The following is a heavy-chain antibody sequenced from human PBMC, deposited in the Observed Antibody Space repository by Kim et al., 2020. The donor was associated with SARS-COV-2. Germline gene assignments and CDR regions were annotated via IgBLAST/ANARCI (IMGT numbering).Heavy chain of an antibody. CDR3: ARSLGYCTNGVCTSYGMDV. D-gene: IGHD2-8*01. J-gene: IGHJ6*02. Sequence: SGPTLVNPTQPLTLTCTFSGFSLSPSGVGVGWIRQPPGKALEWLALIYWDDDKRYSPSLKSRLTITKDTSKNQVVLTMTNMDPVDTATYYCARSLGYCTNGVCTSYGMDVWGQGTTVTVSS. CDR1: GFSLSPSGVG. V-gene: IGHV2-5*02. CDR2: IYWDDDK.